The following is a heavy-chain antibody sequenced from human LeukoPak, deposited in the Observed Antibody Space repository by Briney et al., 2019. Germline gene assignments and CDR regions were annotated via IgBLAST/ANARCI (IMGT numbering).Heavy chain of an antibody. V-gene: IGHV4-34*01. Sequence: PSETLSLTCAVYGGSFSGYYWSWIRQPPGKGLEWIGEINHSGSTNYNPSLKSRVTISVDTSKNQFSLKLSSVTAADTAVYYCARGRFTMVRGVIPYYYYGMDVWGQGTTVTVSS. CDR1: GGSFSGYY. D-gene: IGHD3-10*01. CDR3: ARGRFTMVRGVIPYYYYGMDV. CDR2: INHSGST. J-gene: IGHJ6*02.